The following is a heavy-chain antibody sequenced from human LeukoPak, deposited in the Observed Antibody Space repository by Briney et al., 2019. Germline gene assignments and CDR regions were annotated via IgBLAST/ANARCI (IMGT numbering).Heavy chain of an antibody. J-gene: IGHJ4*02. CDR1: GYTFTTYG. V-gene: IGHV1-18*01. Sequence: ASVKVSCKASGYTFTTYGISWVRQAPGQGLEWMGWISTSNSDTNYAQKIQGRVTMTTDTSTSTAYMELKSLRSDDTAVYYCSRGSYLDYWGQGTLVTVSS. CDR2: ISTSNSDT. CDR3: SRGSYLDY. D-gene: IGHD1-26*01.